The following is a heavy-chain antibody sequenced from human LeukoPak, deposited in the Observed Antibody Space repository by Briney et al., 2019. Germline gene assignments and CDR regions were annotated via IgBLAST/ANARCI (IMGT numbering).Heavy chain of an antibody. D-gene: IGHD3-3*01. V-gene: IGHV4-34*01. Sequence: HPSETLSLTCAVYGGSFSGYYWSWIRQPPGKGLEWIGEINHSGSTNYNPSLKSRVTISVDTSKNQFSLKLSSVTAADTAVYYCARHEYFWSGYSGGMDVWGQGTTVTVSS. J-gene: IGHJ6*02. CDR1: GGSFSGYY. CDR3: ARHEYFWSGYSGGMDV. CDR2: INHSGST.